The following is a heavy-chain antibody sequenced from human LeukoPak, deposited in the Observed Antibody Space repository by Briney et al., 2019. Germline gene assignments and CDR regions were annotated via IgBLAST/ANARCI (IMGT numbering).Heavy chain of an antibody. CDR1: GGSISSISYY. V-gene: IGHV4-39*07. Sequence: SETLSLTCTVSGGSISSISYYWGWIRQPPGKGLEWIGCVYYSGSTYYNPSLKSRVTISVDTSKDQFSLELFSVTAADTAVYYCAANHYGSGSYYPFDYWGQGTLVTVSS. CDR2: VYYSGST. J-gene: IGHJ4*02. D-gene: IGHD3-10*01. CDR3: AANHYGSGSYYPFDY.